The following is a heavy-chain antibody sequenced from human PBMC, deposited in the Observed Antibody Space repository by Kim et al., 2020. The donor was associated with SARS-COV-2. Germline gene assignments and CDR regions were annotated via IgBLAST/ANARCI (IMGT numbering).Heavy chain of an antibody. CDR3: ARDTSIAARPYYMDV. V-gene: IGHV3-66*01. Sequence: DAVRGRFTISRDNTKNTLYLQMNSLRAEDTAVYYCARDTSIAARPYYMDVWGKGTTVTVSS. D-gene: IGHD6-6*01. J-gene: IGHJ6*03.